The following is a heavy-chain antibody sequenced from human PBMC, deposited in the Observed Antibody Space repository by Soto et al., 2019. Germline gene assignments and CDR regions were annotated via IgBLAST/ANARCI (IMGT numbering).Heavy chain of an antibody. Sequence: PSETLSLTCSFSGDSVTSHYLTWIRQSPEKGLEWIGYMHYTGFSHYNPSLKSRLTISVDRSKNQFTLQLTSVTVADTAVYYCAKDLWYYYDSSGYYNFDYWGQGTLVTVPQ. CDR3: AKDLWYYYDSSGYYNFDY. V-gene: IGHV4-59*02. CDR2: MHYTGFS. CDR1: GDSVTSHY. D-gene: IGHD3-22*01. J-gene: IGHJ4*02.